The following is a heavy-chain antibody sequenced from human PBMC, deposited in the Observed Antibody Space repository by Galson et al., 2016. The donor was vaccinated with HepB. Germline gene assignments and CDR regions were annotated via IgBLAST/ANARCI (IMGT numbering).Heavy chain of an antibody. V-gene: IGHV2-70*01. J-gene: IGHJ4*02. CDR2: IDWDDDK. Sequence: PALVKPTQTLTLTCTFSGFSLSTIGMCVSWIRQPPGKALEWLALIDWDDDKYYSTSLKTRLTISKDTSKNQVVVTMTNMGPVDTATYYCARILGYCGSGHFDYWGQGTLGTVSS. CDR3: ARILGYCGSGHFDY. CDR1: GFSLSTIGMC. D-gene: IGHD3-10*01.